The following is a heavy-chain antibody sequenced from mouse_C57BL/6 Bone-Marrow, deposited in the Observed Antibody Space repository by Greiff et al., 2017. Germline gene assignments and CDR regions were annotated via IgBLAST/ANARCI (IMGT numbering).Heavy chain of an antibody. D-gene: IGHD2-10*01. CDR1: GFTIKDDY. CDR3: TPLPCDY. Sequence: VQLQQSGAELVRPGASVKLSCTASGFTIKDDYMHWVKQRPEQGLEWIGWIDPEDGDTEYASKFQGKATITADTSSNTAYLQLSSLPSGDTAVYYCTPLPCDYWGQGTSVTVSS. J-gene: IGHJ4*01. V-gene: IGHV14-4*01. CDR2: IDPEDGDT.